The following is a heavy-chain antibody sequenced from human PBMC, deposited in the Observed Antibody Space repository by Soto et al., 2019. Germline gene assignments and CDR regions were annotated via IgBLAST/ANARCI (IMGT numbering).Heavy chain of an antibody. J-gene: IGHJ6*02. D-gene: IGHD6-6*01. CDR3: ASTTRTVSEYSSSSLYYGMDV. CDR2: IYPGDSDT. Sequence: GESLKISCKGSGYSFISYWIAWVRQMPGKGLEWMGIIYPGDSDTKYSPSFQGQVTISADKSISTAYLQWSSLKASDTAMYYCASTTRTVSEYSSSSLYYGMDVWGQGTTVTVSS. V-gene: IGHV5-51*01. CDR1: GYSFISYW.